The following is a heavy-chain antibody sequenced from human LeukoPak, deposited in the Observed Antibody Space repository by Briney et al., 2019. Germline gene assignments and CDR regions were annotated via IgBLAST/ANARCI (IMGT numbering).Heavy chain of an antibody. V-gene: IGHV1-69*05. Sequence: SAVKVSCKASGYTFTGYYMHWVRQAPGQGLDWMGGIIPIFGTANYAQKFQGRVTITTDESTSTAYMELSSLRSEDTAVYYCARDNIYYYGSGVKSYTPYWGQGTLVTVSS. CDR2: IIPIFGTA. D-gene: IGHD3-10*01. CDR3: ARDNIYYYGSGVKSYTPY. J-gene: IGHJ4*02. CDR1: GYTFTGYY.